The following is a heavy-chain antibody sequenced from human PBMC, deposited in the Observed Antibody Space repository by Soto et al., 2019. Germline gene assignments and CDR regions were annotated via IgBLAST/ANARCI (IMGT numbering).Heavy chain of an antibody. D-gene: IGHD3-16*01. Sequence: EVQLLQSGGGLVQPGMSLRISCVASGFSFSSYAMSWVRQAPGKGLEWVSAISGSGGSTYYADSVKGRFTISRDNSKNTLYLQMNSLRAEDTAVYYCAKVGVDDVDARWFDPWGQGTLVTAPS. CDR2: ISGSGGST. V-gene: IGHV3-23*01. J-gene: IGHJ5*02. CDR1: GFSFSSYA. CDR3: AKVGVDDVDARWFDP.